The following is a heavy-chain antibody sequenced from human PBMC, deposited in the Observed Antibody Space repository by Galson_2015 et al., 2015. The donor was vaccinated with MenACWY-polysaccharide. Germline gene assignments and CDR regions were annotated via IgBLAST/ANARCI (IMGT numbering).Heavy chain of an antibody. CDR2: ISGAGGLI. CDR3: ARTRPNDYWSAFDL. J-gene: IGHJ4*02. CDR1: GFTFSSFA. Sequence: SLRLSCASSGFTFSSFAMTWVRQAPGKGPEWVSTISGAGGLISYTGSVKGRFTISRDNSKTTLYLQMHSLRAEDTALYYCARTRPNDYWSAFDLWGQGALVTVSS. V-gene: IGHV3-23*01. D-gene: IGHD3-3*01.